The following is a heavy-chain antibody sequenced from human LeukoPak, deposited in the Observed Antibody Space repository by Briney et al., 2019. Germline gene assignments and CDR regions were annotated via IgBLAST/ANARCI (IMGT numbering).Heavy chain of an antibody. CDR2: INPNSGGI. CDR3: ARGVRVVPAAITDY. V-gene: IGHV1-2*02. D-gene: IGHD2-2*02. CDR1: GYTFTGYY. J-gene: IGHJ4*02. Sequence: ASVKVSCKASGYTFTGYYMHWVRQAPGQGLEWMGWINPNSGGINYAQKFRGRVTMTRDTSISTAYMELSRLRSDDTAVYYCARGVRVVPAAITDYWGQGTLVTVSS.